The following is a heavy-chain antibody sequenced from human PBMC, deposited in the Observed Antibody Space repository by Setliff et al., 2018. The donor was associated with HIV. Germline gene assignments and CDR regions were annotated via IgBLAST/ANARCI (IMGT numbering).Heavy chain of an antibody. D-gene: IGHD2-8*01. J-gene: IGHJ4*02. CDR2: FYHSGST. V-gene: IGHV4-38-2*01. CDR3: ATGLIMAPDY. Sequence: PSETLSLTCAVSGYSISSGYYWGWVRQPPEKGLEWIGSFYHSGSTYYNPSLKSRVTISIGTSKNQFSLKLSSATAADTAVYYCATGLIMAPDYWGQGSLVTVSS. CDR1: GYSISSGYY.